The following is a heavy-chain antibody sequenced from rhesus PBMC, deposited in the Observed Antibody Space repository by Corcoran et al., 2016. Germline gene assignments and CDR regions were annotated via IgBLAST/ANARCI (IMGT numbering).Heavy chain of an antibody. CDR2: IYGSGGGT. V-gene: IGHV4-106*01. D-gene: IGHD2-39*01. CDR1: GGSISDDYY. CDR3: ARVPWYFDY. J-gene: IGHJ4*01. Sequence: QVQLQESGPGLVKPSETLSLTCAVSGGSISDDYYWSWIRQPPGKGLEWIGYIYGSGGGTNYNPSLKNRVTISIDTSKNQFSLKLSSVTAADTAVYYCARVPWYFDYWGQGVLVTVSS.